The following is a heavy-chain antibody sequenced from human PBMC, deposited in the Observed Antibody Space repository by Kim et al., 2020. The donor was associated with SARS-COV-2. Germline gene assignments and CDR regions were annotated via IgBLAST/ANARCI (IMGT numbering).Heavy chain of an antibody. CDR3: ARTDGGLWWLGISY. CDR1: GFTFSSYA. V-gene: IGHV3-30*04. J-gene: IGHJ4*02. CDR2: ISYDGSNK. Sequence: GGSLRLSCAASGFTFSSYAMHWVRQAPGKGLEWVAVISYDGSNKYYADSVKGRFTISRDNSKNTLYLQMNSLRAEDTAVYYCARTDGGLWWLGISYWGQGTLVTVSS. D-gene: IGHD2-21*01.